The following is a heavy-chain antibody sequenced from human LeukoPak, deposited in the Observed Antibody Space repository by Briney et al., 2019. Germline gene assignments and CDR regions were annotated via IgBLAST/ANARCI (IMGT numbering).Heavy chain of an antibody. J-gene: IGHJ4*02. CDR1: EFTFRSTG. Sequence: GRSRRLSGGAPEFTFRSTGMDWCAQAPGKGLEGLAFILLDGRIKYYAHSVKGRFTTSTDNSKTTLSLQMNSLRAQNTAVYYCAKARGELWFGELFNWGQGTLVTVSS. CDR3: AKARGELWFGELFN. D-gene: IGHD3-10*01. CDR2: ILLDGRIK. V-gene: IGHV3-30*02.